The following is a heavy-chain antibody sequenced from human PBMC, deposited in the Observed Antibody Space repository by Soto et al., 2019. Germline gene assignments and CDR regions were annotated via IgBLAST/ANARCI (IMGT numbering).Heavy chain of an antibody. D-gene: IGHD2-2*01. J-gene: IGHJ4*02. V-gene: IGHV4-34*01. CDR3: ARGIGYCSSVNCYSSRRLRFDS. CDR2: VNHSGTT. CDR1: GGSFSGYY. Sequence: LSLTCAVYGGSFSGYYWTWIRQSPEKGLEWIGEVNHSGTTYYNPSLKTRVTISVHTPKNQFSLKMSSVTAADTAVYYCARGIGYCSSVNCYSSRRLRFDSWGQGTLVTVSS.